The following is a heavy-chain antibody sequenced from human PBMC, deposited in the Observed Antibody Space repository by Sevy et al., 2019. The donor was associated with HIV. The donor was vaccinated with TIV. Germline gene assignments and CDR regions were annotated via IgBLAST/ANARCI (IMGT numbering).Heavy chain of an antibody. D-gene: IGHD2-8*02. J-gene: IGHJ6*02. V-gene: IGHV3-23*01. CDR2: LIGGGRRT. CDR3: AKRRGQSGLSGGGANYGMDV. Sequence: GGSLRLSCAASGFPFSSYAMSWVRQAPGRGLEWVSTLIGGGRRTYYADSVTGRFIISRDNSRNTLYLQMNSLGAEDTAIYYCAKRRGQSGLSGGGANYGMDVCGRGTTVTVSS. CDR1: GFPFSSYA.